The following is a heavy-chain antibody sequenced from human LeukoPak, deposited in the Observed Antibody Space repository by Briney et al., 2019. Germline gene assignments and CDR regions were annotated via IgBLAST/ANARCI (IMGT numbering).Heavy chain of an antibody. CDR1: GFTFRAYD. V-gene: IGHV3-13*01. CDR3: STDSLVLNY. Sequence: PGGSLRLSCAASGFTFRAYDMQWVRQPIGAVLQWVYAIGTAGNTFYADSVKGRFTISRDNSKNTLYLQMNSLKTEDTGVYYCSTDSLVLNYWGQGTLVTVSS. CDR2: IGTAGNT. D-gene: IGHD3-16*01. J-gene: IGHJ4*02.